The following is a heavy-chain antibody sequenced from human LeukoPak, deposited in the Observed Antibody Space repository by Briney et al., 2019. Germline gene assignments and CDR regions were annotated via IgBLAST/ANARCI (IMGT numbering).Heavy chain of an antibody. CDR2: IYSGGST. D-gene: IGHD3-9*01. J-gene: IGHJ4*02. V-gene: IGHV3-66*01. CDR1: GFTVSSNY. Sequence: GGSLRLSCAATGFTVSSNYMSWVRQAPGKGLEWVSVIYSGGSTYYADSVKGRFTISRDNSKNTLYLQMNSLRAEDTAVYYCPRETILTGYCPTYYFDSWGQGNLVTVSP. CDR3: PRETILTGYCPTYYFDS.